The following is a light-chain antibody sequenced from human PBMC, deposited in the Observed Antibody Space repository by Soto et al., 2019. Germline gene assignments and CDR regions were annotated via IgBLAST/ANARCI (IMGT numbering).Light chain of an antibody. CDR1: SSNVGSYKL. Sequence: QSVLTQPASGSGSPGQSITISCTGTSSNVGSYKLVSWYQQHPGKAPKLMIFEVNKRPSGVSNRFSGSKSGNTASLTISGLKVEDEADYYCCSSCGSPTYVFGTGTKLTVL. CDR3: CSSCGSPTYV. CDR2: EVN. J-gene: IGLJ1*01. V-gene: IGLV2-23*02.